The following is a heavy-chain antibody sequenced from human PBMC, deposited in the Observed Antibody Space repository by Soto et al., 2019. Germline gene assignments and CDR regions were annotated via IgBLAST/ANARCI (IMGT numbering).Heavy chain of an antibody. D-gene: IGHD6-13*01. J-gene: IGHJ5*02. Sequence: QLQLQESGPGLVKPSETLSLTCTVSGGSISSSSFHWGWIRQPPGKGLEWIGSIYYSGSTYYSPSLKSRVTISVDTSKHQSSLKLRSVTAADTAVYYCARRERAAGTDWWFDPWGQGTLVTVSS. V-gene: IGHV4-39*01. CDR1: GGSISSSSFH. CDR3: ARRERAAGTDWWFDP. CDR2: IYYSGST.